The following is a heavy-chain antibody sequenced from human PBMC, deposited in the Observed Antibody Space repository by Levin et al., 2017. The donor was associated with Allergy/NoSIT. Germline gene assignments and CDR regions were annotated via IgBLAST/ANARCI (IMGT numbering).Heavy chain of an antibody. CDR1: GYTFTSYG. CDR3: ARDFGMDTDDY. D-gene: IGHD5-18*01. Sequence: GESLKISCKASGYTFTSYGISWVRQAPGQGLEWMGWISAYNGNTNYAQKLQGRVTMTTDTSTSTAYMELRSLRSDDTAVYYCARDFGMDTDDYWGQGTLVTVSS. J-gene: IGHJ4*02. CDR2: ISAYNGNT. V-gene: IGHV1-18*01.